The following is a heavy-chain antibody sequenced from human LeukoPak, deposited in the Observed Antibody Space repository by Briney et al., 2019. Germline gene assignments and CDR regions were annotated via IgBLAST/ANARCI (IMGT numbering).Heavy chain of an antibody. CDR1: GYTLTELS. D-gene: IGHD4-23*01. CDR2: FDPEDGET. Sequence: GASVKVSCKVSGYTLTELSMHWVRQAPGKGLEWMGGFDPEDGETIYAQKFQGGVTMTEDTSTDTAYMELSSLRSEDTAVYYCATDLYGGKSGDYWGQGTLVTVSS. CDR3: ATDLYGGKSGDY. J-gene: IGHJ4*02. V-gene: IGHV1-24*01.